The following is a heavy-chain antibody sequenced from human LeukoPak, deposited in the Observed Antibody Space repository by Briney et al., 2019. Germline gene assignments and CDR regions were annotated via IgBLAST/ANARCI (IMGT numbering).Heavy chain of an antibody. Sequence: GGSLRLSCAASGFTFSSYWMHWVRQVPGAGLVWVSRINSDGSTTSYADSVKGRFTISRDNAKNTVYLQMNSLRAEDTAVYYCAKGWDWLVGRWGQGTPVTVSS. CDR2: INSDGSTT. J-gene: IGHJ4*02. CDR1: GFTFSSYW. D-gene: IGHD3/OR15-3a*01. V-gene: IGHV3-74*01. CDR3: AKGWDWLVGR.